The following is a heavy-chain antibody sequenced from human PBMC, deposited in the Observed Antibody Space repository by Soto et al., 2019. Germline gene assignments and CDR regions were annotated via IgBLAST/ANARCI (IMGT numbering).Heavy chain of an antibody. D-gene: IGHD3-10*01. CDR3: ARDDEYSGNGMDV. CDR2: ILNDGSNR. V-gene: IGHV3-33*01. J-gene: IGHJ6*02. Sequence: QVQLVESGGGVVQPGRSLRLSCAASEFTFSNYGMHWVRQAPGKGLEWVAVILNDGSNRYHADSVKHQFTIARDNSKNALYLQMNSLRAEDTAVYYCARDDEYSGNGMDVWGQGTTVTVS. CDR1: EFTFSNYG.